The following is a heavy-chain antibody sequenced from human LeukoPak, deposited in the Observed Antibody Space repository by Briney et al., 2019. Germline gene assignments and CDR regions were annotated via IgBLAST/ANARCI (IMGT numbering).Heavy chain of an antibody. J-gene: IGHJ4*02. CDR2: ISSSSSYI. Sequence: GGSLRLSCAASGFTFSSYSMNWVRQAPGKGLEWVSSISSSSSYIYYADSVKGRFTISRDNAKNSLYLQMNSLRAEDTAVYYCARDISLSGYDLDYWGQGTLVTVSS. CDR1: GFTFSSYS. V-gene: IGHV3-21*01. D-gene: IGHD5-12*01. CDR3: ARDISLSGYDLDY.